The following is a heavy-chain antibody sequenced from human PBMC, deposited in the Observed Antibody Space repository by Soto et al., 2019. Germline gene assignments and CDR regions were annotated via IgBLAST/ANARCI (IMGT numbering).Heavy chain of an antibody. Sequence: EVQLVESGGGLVQPGGSLRLSCAASGFTVSTNYMNWVRQAPGKGLEWVSGIYSGGSTYYADSVKGRFTIARDNSKNTLFLQMNSLRVEDTAVYYCARGAPHPYFDYWGQGTLVTVSS. J-gene: IGHJ4*02. D-gene: IGHD3-16*01. V-gene: IGHV3-66*01. CDR1: GFTVSTNY. CDR2: IYSGGST. CDR3: ARGAPHPYFDY.